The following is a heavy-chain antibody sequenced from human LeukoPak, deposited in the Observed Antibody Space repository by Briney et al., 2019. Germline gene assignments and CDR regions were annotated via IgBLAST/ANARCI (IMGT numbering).Heavy chain of an antibody. Sequence: GGSLRLSCAASGFTFSNYAMSRVRQAPGKGLERVSAITGSGSGIYYADSMKSRFTISRDNSKNTLYLQINSLRAEDTAVYYCAKWGDYDVLTGYYVSDYWGQGTLVTVSS. CDR2: ITGSGSGI. CDR3: AKWGDYDVLTGYYVSDY. V-gene: IGHV3-23*01. CDR1: GFTFSNYA. D-gene: IGHD3-9*01. J-gene: IGHJ4*02.